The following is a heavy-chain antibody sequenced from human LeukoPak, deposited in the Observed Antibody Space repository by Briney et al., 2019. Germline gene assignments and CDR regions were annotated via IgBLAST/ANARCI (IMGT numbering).Heavy chain of an antibody. CDR1: GYTFTGYY. CDR2: INPNSGGT. V-gene: IGHV1-2*02. Sequence: ASVKVSCKASGYTFTGYYMHWVRQAPGQGLEWMGWINPNSGGTNCAQKFQGRVTMTRDTSISTAYMELSRLRSDDTAVYYCARPHVYYDFWSGSYPLDYWGQGTLVTVSS. CDR3: ARPHVYYDFWSGSYPLDY. J-gene: IGHJ4*02. D-gene: IGHD3-3*01.